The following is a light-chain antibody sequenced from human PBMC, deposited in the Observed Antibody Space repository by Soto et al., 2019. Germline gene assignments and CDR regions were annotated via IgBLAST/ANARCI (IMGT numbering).Light chain of an antibody. J-gene: IGLJ1*01. V-gene: IGLV2-14*03. CDR1: SSDVGGYDF. CDR3: SSYTSISTYV. CDR2: DVS. Sequence: QSVLTQPASVSGSPGQSITISRTGTSSDVGGYDFVSWYQHHPGKAPRLMIYDVSHRPSGVSDRFSASKSGNTASLTISGLLAEDEADYYCSSYTSISTYVFGTGTKLTVL.